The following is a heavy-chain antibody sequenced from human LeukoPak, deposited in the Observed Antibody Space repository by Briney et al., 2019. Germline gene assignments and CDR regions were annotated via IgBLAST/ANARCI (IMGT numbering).Heavy chain of an antibody. CDR2: INPSGGST. V-gene: IGHV1-46*01. J-gene: IGHJ4*02. CDR3: ARDSGMVRGTVDY. Sequence: ASVKVSCKSSGYTFTSYYMYWVRQAPGQGLEWMGIINPSGGSTSYAQKFQGRVTMTRDTSTSTIYMELSSLRSEDTAVYYCARDSGMVRGTVDYWGQGTLVTVSS. D-gene: IGHD3-10*01. CDR1: GYTFTSYY.